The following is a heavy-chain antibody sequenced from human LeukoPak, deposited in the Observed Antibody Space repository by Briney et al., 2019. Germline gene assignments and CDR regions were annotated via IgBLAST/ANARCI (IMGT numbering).Heavy chain of an antibody. J-gene: IGHJ5*02. Sequence: PSETLSLTCTVSGGSISSYYWSWIRQPPGKGLEWIGYIYYSGSTNYNPSLKSRVTISVDTSKNQFSLKLSSVTAADTAVYYCARRRGITMVRVSKYNWFDPWGQGTLVTVSS. V-gene: IGHV4-59*12. CDR3: ARRRGITMVRVSKYNWFDP. D-gene: IGHD3-10*01. CDR2: IYYSGST. CDR1: GGSISSYY.